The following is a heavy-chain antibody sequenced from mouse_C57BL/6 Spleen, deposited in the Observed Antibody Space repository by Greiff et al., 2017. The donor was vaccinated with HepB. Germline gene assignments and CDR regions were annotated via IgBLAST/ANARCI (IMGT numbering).Heavy chain of an antibody. CDR2: INPYNGGT. D-gene: IGHD2-5*01. CDR1: GYTFTDYY. J-gene: IGHJ3*01. CDR3: ARPYSNYFAY. Sequence: VQLKQSGPVLVKPGASVKMSCKASGYTFTDYYMNWVKQSHGKSLEWIGVINPYNGGTSYNQKFKGKATLTVDKSSSTAYMELNSLTSEDSAVYYCARPYSNYFAYWGQGTLVTVSA. V-gene: IGHV1-19*01.